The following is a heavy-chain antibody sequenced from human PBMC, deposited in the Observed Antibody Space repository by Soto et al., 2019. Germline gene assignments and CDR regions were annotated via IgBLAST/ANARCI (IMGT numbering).Heavy chain of an antibody. V-gene: IGHV3-21*01. CDR3: ASIPGGPHLRYFDY. CDR2: ISSSGSYI. Sequence: EVQLVESGGGLVKPGGSLRLSCAASGFTFSSHSMNWVRQAPGKGLEWVSSISSSGSYIYYADSLKGRFAISRDNAKNSLYLQMNSLRAEDTAVYYCASIPGGPHLRYFDYWGQGTLVTVSS. J-gene: IGHJ4*02. CDR1: GFTFSSHS. D-gene: IGHD3-10*01.